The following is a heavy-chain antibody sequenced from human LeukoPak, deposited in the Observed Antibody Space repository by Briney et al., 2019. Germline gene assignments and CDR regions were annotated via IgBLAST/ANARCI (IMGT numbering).Heavy chain of an antibody. CDR1: GFTFSSYD. CDR2: IGTAGDT. D-gene: IGHD6-19*01. CDR3: ARADSSGWYGASIDH. J-gene: IGHJ4*02. V-gene: IGHV3-13*01. Sequence: GGSLRLSCAASGFTFSSYDMHWVRHATGKGLEWVSAIGTAGDTYYPGSVKGRFTISRENAKNSLYLQMNSLRAGDTAVYYCARADSSGWYGASIDHWGQGTLVTVSS.